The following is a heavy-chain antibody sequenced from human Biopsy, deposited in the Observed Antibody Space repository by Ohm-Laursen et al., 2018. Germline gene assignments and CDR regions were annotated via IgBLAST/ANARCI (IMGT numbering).Heavy chain of an antibody. V-gene: IGHV1-2*02. CDR1: GHILTGHY. D-gene: IGHD3-10*01. Sequence: GASVKVSCKASGHILTGHYMHWVRQAPGQGPEWMGWMNPDSGGTKYAQKFQGRVTMTRDTSISTAYMELSSLRSDDTAVYYCARDSGDGSGNYGGCFDPWGQGTLVTVSS. CDR2: MNPDSGGT. CDR3: ARDSGDGSGNYGGCFDP. J-gene: IGHJ5*02.